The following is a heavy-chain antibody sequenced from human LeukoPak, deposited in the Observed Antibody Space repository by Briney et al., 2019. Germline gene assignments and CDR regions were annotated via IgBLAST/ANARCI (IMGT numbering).Heavy chain of an antibody. Sequence: ASVKVSCKASGYTFTSYDINWVRQDTGQGLEWMGWMNPNSGNTGYAQKFQGRVTMTRNTSISTAYMELSSLRSEDTAVYYCARIAAEDIFDYWGQGALVTVSS. D-gene: IGHD6-13*01. CDR2: MNPNSGNT. CDR1: GYTFTSYD. CDR3: ARIAAEDIFDY. J-gene: IGHJ4*02. V-gene: IGHV1-8*01.